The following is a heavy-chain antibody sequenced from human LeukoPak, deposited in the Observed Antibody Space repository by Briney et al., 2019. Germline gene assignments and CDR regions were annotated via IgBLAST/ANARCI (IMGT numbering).Heavy chain of an antibody. CDR3: ARDEATAGINY. CDR1: GFTFSDHY. D-gene: IGHD6-13*01. CDR2: IYRGGST. Sequence: PGGSLRLSCAASGFTFSDHYMSWVRQAPGQGLEWVSVIYRGGSTYYADSVKGRFTISRDNSKNTLYLQMNSLRAEDTAVYYCARDEATAGINYWGQGTLVTVSS. J-gene: IGHJ4*02. V-gene: IGHV3-66*01.